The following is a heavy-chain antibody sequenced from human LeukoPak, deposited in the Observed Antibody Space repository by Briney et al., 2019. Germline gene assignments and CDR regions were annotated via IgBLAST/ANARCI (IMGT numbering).Heavy chain of an antibody. D-gene: IGHD4-11*01. Sequence: GASVKVSCKASGYTFTSYDINWVRQATGQGLEWMGWMNPNSGNTGYAQKFQGRVTMTRNTSISTAYMELSSLRSEDTAAYYCARRDYSNFWFDPWGQGTLVTVSS. J-gene: IGHJ5*02. CDR3: ARRDYSNFWFDP. CDR2: MNPNSGNT. V-gene: IGHV1-8*01. CDR1: GYTFTSYD.